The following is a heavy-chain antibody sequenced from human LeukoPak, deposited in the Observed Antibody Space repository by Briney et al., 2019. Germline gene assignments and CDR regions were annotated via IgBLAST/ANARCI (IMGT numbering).Heavy chain of an antibody. CDR3: ARDLFSPFVTTSLGSAFDI. V-gene: IGHV3-33*01. J-gene: IGHJ3*02. Sequence: PGGSLRLSCAASGFIFSSYGMHWVRQAPGKGLEWVAVIWYDGSNKYYADSVKGRFTISRDNSKNTLYLQMNSLRAEDTAVYYCARDLFSPFVTTSLGSAFDIWGQGTTVTVSS. CDR2: IWYDGSNK. D-gene: IGHD4-17*01. CDR1: GFIFSSYG.